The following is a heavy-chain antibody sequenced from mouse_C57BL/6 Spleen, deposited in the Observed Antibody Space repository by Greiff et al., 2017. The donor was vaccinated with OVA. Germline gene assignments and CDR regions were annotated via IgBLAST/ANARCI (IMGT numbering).Heavy chain of an antibody. V-gene: IGHV2-9-1*01. CDR2: IWTGGGT. D-gene: IGHD4-1*01. Sequence: VKLMESGPGLVAPSQILSITCTVSGFSLTSYAISWVRQPPGKGLEWLGVIWTGGGTNYNSALKSRLSISKDNSKSQVFLKMNSLQTDDTARYYCARKGNWDVDYAMDYWGQGTSVTVSS. CDR3: ARKGNWDVDYAMDY. J-gene: IGHJ4*01. CDR1: GFSLTSYA.